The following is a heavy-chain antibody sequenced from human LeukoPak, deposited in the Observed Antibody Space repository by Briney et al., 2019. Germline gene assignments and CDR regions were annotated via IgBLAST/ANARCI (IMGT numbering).Heavy chain of an antibody. Sequence: SENLSLTCTVSGGSISSGDYYWSWIRQPPGKGLEWIGDIYYSGSTYYNPSLKSRVTISVDTSKNQFSLKLSSVTAADTAVYYCARGIVRVITGEYYFDYWGQGTLVTVSS. V-gene: IGHV4-30-4*01. CDR2: IYYSGST. CDR3: ARGIVRVITGEYYFDY. CDR1: GGSISSGDYY. D-gene: IGHD3-16*01. J-gene: IGHJ4*02.